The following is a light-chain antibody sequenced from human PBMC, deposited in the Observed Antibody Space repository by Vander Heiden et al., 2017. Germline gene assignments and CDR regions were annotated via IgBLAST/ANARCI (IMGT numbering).Light chain of an antibody. Sequence: DIQMTQSPSSLSASVGDRVTITCRASQNIKNYLNWYQQKPGKAPNLLIYATSSLQSGVPSRFSGSGSGTDFTLTISTLQPEDSATYYCQQSYSAPITFGGGTKVEIK. V-gene: IGKV1-39*01. CDR2: ATS. CDR1: QNIKNY. CDR3: QQSYSAPIT. J-gene: IGKJ4*01.